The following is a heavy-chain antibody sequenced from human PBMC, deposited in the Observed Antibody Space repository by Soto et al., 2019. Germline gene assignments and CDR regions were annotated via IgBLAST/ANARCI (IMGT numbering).Heavy chain of an antibody. D-gene: IGHD3-10*01. CDR3: ARVVRGVYYYYYYMDV. V-gene: IGHV4-39*01. Sequence: QLQLQESGPGLVKPSETLSLTCTVSGGSISSSSFYWGWIRQPPGKGLEWIGTIFYSGSTYYNPSLKSRGTISVDTSKNQFSLKLSSVTVADTAVYYCARVVRGVYYYYYYMDVWGKGTTVTVSS. J-gene: IGHJ6*03. CDR1: GGSISSSSFY. CDR2: IFYSGST.